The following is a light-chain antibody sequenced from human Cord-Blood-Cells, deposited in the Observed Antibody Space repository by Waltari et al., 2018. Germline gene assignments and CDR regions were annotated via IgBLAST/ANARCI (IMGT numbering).Light chain of an antibody. Sequence: DIVMTQSPDSLAVSLSERATINCQSSQSVLYSSNNKNYLAWYQQKPGQPPKLLIYWASTRESGVPDRFSGSGSGTDFTLTISSLQAEDVAVYYCQQYYSTPYSFGQGTKLEIK. CDR1: QSVLYSSNNKNY. V-gene: IGKV4-1*01. CDR3: QQYYSTPYS. CDR2: WAS. J-gene: IGKJ2*03.